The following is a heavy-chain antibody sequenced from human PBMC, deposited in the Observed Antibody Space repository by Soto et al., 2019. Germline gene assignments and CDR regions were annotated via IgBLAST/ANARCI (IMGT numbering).Heavy chain of an antibody. CDR2: IYYSGST. CDR1: GGSISSYY. V-gene: IGHV4-59*01. Sequence: PSETLSLTCTVSGGSISSYYWSWIRQPPGKGLEWIGYIYYSGSTNYNPSLKSRVTISVDTSKNQFSLKLSSVTAADTAVYYCARYRIAVAGRYYYYYGMDVWGNGTTVTVSS. CDR3: ARYRIAVAGRYYYYYGMDV. J-gene: IGHJ6*04. D-gene: IGHD6-19*01.